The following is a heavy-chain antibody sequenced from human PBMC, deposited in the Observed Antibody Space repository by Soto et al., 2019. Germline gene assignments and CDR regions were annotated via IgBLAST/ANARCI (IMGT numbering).Heavy chain of an antibody. CDR3: VQSPWRNSKAWFDP. CDR2: IYWDDDK. J-gene: IGHJ5*02. V-gene: IGHV2-5*02. Sequence: QITLKESGPTRVKPTQTLTLTCTFSGFSLTTSGVGVGWIRQPPGKALEWLALIYWDDDKRYSPSLQTRLTITKDTSKNLVVLTMANMYPVDTATYYCVQSPWRNSKAWFDPWGPGTLVTVSS. CDR1: GFSLTTSGVG.